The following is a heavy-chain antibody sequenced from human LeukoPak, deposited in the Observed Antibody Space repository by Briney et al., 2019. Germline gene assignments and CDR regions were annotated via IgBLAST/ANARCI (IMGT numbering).Heavy chain of an antibody. Sequence: SETLSLTCTVSGGSISSGGYYWSWIRQHPGKGLEWIGYIYYSGSTYYNPSLKSRVTISVDTSKNQFSLKLSSVTAADTAVYYCARDHSSYGYFDYWGQGTLVIVSS. V-gene: IGHV4-31*03. D-gene: IGHD5-18*01. CDR1: GGSISSGGYY. CDR3: ARDHSSYGYFDY. J-gene: IGHJ4*02. CDR2: IYYSGST.